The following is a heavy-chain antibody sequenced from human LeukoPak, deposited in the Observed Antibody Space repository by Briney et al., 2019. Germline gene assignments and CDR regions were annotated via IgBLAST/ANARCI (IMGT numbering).Heavy chain of an antibody. CDR1: GFTVSSNY. J-gene: IGHJ4*02. CDR3: ARGYRGYSYGYDY. CDR2: IYSGGST. V-gene: IGHV3-66*02. D-gene: IGHD5-18*01. Sequence: AGGSLRLSCAASGFTVSSNYMSWVRQAPGKGLEWVSVIYSGGSTYYADSVKGRFTISRDNSKNTLYLQMNSLRAEDTAIYYCARGYRGYSYGYDYWGQGTLVTVSS.